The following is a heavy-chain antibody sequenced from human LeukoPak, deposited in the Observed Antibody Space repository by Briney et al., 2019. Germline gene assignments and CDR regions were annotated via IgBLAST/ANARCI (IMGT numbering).Heavy chain of an antibody. Sequence: GGSLRLSCAASGFTFSSYAIYWVRQAPGKGLEWVSGISGSGGITYFADPVKGRFTISRDNSKNTVYLQMNSLRAEDTAVYYCAKDRDYGDYLGWGQGTLVTVSS. CDR1: GFTFSSYA. CDR2: ISGSGGIT. V-gene: IGHV3-23*01. J-gene: IGHJ4*02. D-gene: IGHD4-17*01. CDR3: AKDRDYGDYLG.